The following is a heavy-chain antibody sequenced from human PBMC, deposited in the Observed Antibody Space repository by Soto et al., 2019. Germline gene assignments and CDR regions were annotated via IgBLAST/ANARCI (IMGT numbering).Heavy chain of an antibody. CDR2: VYPSDSDV. CDR1: GYRFSSSW. CDR3: TKGATSPFDP. Sequence: PGESLKISCQGTGYRFSSSWIGWVRQKPGKGLEWLGNVYPSDSDVRYSPAFEGQVTISADNSINTAYLQLPNLKASDTAIYYCTKGATSPFDPWGQGTLVTVSS. D-gene: IGHD3-16*01. V-gene: IGHV5-51*01. J-gene: IGHJ5*02.